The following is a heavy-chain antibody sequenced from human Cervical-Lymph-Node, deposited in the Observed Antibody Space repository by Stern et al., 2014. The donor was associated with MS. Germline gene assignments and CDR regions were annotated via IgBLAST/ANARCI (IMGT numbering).Heavy chain of an antibody. Sequence: QITLKESGPTVVKPTQTLTLTCTFSGLSLSTSGVGVGWIRQPPGKALEWLAIIYWDDDKRYRPSLKNRLTITKYTSKNQVVLTMANVDPVDTATYYCAHVASSLPARPFDYWGQGTLVTVSS. CDR2: IYWDDDK. J-gene: IGHJ4*02. V-gene: IGHV2-5*02. D-gene: IGHD6-6*01. CDR3: AHVASSLPARPFDY. CDR1: GLSLSTSGVG.